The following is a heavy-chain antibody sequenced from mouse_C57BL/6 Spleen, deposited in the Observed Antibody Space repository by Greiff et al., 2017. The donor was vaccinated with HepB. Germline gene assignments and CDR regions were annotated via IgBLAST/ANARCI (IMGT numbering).Heavy chain of an antibody. V-gene: IGHV14-1*01. Sequence: EVQLQQSGAELVRPGASVKLSCTASGFTIKDYYMHWVKQSPEQGLEWIGRIDPEDGDTEYAQKFQGKATMTADTSSNTAYLPLSSLTSEDTAVYSCTSPHDYGSSYNWYFDGWGTGTTVTVSS. D-gene: IGHD1-1*01. CDR3: TSPHDYGSSYNWYFDG. J-gene: IGHJ1*03. CDR2: IDPEDGDT. CDR1: GFTIKDYY.